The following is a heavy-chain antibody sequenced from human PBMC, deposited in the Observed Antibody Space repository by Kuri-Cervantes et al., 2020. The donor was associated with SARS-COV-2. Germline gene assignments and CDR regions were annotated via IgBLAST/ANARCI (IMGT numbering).Heavy chain of an antibody. D-gene: IGHD6-19*01. CDR2: ISGSGGST. J-gene: IGHJ4*02. V-gene: IGHV3-23*01. CDR1: GFTFSSYA. CDR3: AKDTEYSSGWYYFDY. Sequence: ETLSLTCAASGFTFSSYAMSWVRQAPGKGLEWVSAISGSGGSTYYADPVKGRFTISRDNSKNTLYLQMNSLRAEDTAVYYCAKDTEYSSGWYYFDYWGQGTLVTVSS.